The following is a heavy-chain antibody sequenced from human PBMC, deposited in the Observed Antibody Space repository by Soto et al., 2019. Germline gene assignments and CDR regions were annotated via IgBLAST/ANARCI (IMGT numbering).Heavy chain of an antibody. D-gene: IGHD6-13*01. CDR1: GYIFTNYY. CDR2: INPLPTSGNT. CDR3: ARDLAAAAY. Sequence: QVQLVQSGAEVKKPGASVKVSCKASGYIFTNYYIHWVRQAPGQGLEWMAIINPLPTSGNTNYAQKFRGRVTVTRDTSTSTVDMELSSLKSEDTAIYYCARDLAAAAYWGQGTRVTVSS. J-gene: IGHJ4*02. V-gene: IGHV1-46*01.